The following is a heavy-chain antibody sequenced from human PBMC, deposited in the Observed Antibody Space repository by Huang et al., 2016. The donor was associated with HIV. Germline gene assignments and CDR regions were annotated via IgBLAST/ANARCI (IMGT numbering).Heavy chain of an antibody. CDR3: AAGYDTYYDI. V-gene: IGHV1-24*01. CDR2: FAPEQGET. D-gene: IGHD2-21*01. CDR1: RYTLTELS. J-gene: IGHJ3*02. Sequence: QVQLVQSGAEVKKPGASVKVSCKVSRYTLTELSIHWVRQAPGKGLEWMGGFAPEQGETIYAQNVQGRVTMTEDTSTDTAYMELHSLRPEDTAVYYCAAGYDTYYDIWGQGTMVIASS.